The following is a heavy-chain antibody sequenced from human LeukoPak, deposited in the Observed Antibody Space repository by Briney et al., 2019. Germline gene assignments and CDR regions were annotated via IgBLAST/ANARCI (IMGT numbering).Heavy chain of an antibody. CDR1: GFTFSTSA. V-gene: IGHV3-30*02. CDR3: AGGYSYGFAS. CDR2: IKFDGSNK. J-gene: IGHJ4*02. Sequence: GGSLRLSCAASGFTFSTSAMHWVRQAPDKGLEWVAFIKFDGSNKYYADSVKGRFTISRDNSKNTLYLQMNTLRAEDTAVYYCAGGYSYGFASWGQGTLVTVSS. D-gene: IGHD5-18*01.